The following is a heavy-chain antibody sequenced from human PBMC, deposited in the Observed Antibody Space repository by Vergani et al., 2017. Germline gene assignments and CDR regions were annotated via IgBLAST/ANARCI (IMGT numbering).Heavy chain of an antibody. D-gene: IGHD6-13*01. CDR3: ARSSSWYGEYFQH. J-gene: IGHJ1*01. CDR1: GGSFSGYY. Sequence: QVQLQQWGAGLLKPSETLSLTCAVYGGSFSGYYWSWIRQPPGKGLEWIGEINHSGSTNYNPSLKSRVTISVDTSKNQFSLKLSSVTAADTAVYYCARSSSWYGEYFQHWGQGTLVTVSS. V-gene: IGHV4-34*01. CDR2: INHSGST.